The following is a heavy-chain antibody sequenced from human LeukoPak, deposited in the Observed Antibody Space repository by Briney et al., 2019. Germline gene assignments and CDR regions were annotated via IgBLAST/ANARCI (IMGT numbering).Heavy chain of an antibody. CDR1: DGSTNSYY. CDR2: IYNSGTT. V-gene: IGHV4-4*08. D-gene: IGHD2-15*01. J-gene: IGHJ5*02. CDR3: ARDVVPLLLVVVAATNWFDP. Sequence: PSETLSLTCTVSDGSTNSYYWSWIRQPPGKGLEWIGYIYNSGTTQYNPSLKSRLTLSLDTSKNQFSLKLSSVTAADTAVYYCARDVVPLLLVVVAATNWFDPWGQGTLVTVSS.